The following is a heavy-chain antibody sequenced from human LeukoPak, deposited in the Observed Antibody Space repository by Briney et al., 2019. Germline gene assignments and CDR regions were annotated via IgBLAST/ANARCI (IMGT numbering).Heavy chain of an antibody. V-gene: IGHV4-61*02. J-gene: IGHJ3*02. CDR3: AGVVRGARGYDAFDI. CDR1: GGSISSGSYY. Sequence: SQTLSLTCTVSGGSISSGSYYWSWIRQPAGKGLEWIGRIYTSGSTNYNPSLKSRVTISVDTSKNQFSLKLSSVTAADTAVYYCAGVVRGARGYDAFDIWGQGTMVTVSS. CDR2: IYTSGST. D-gene: IGHD3-10*01.